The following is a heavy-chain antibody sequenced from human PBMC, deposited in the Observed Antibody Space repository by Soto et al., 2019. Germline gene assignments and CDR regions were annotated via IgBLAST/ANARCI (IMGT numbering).Heavy chain of an antibody. CDR2: ISSSSSAI. D-gene: IGHD3-16*01. CDR3: ATEGGKYNWFDP. V-gene: IGHV3-48*01. Sequence: EVQLVESGGGLVQPGGSLRLSCAASGFTFSSYSMSWVRQAPGKGLEWVSYISSSSSAIYYADSVKGRFTISRDNAKNALYLQMNSLRAEDTAVYYCATEGGKYNWFDPWGQGTLVTVSS. CDR1: GFTFSSYS. J-gene: IGHJ5*02.